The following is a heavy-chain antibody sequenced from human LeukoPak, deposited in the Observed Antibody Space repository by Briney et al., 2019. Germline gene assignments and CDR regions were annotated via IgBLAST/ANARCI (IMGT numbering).Heavy chain of an antibody. CDR3: AKGMRQFGY. Sequence: GGSLRLSCVASGFTFSNYVMSWVRQAPGKGLEWVSGISGNGGSTYNADSVKGRFTISRDNSKNTLYLQMNSLRAEDTAVYYCAKGMRQFGYWGQGTLVTVSS. V-gene: IGHV3-23*01. CDR1: GFTFSNYV. J-gene: IGHJ4*02. CDR2: ISGNGGST.